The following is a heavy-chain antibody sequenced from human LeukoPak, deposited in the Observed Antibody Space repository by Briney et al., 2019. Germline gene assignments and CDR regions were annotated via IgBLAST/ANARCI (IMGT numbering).Heavy chain of an antibody. Sequence: PSETLSLTCTVSGGSISGYCWSWIRQPPGQELEWIGYIYSSGSTDYNPSLKRRVTISVDTSKNQFSLKLNSATAADTAVYYCARHDEDCSGDYRFLLSFDSWGQGALVTVSS. CDR1: GGSISGYC. CDR2: IYSSGST. CDR3: ARHDEDCSGDYRFLLSFDS. J-gene: IGHJ4*02. V-gene: IGHV4-59*08. D-gene: IGHD3-3*01.